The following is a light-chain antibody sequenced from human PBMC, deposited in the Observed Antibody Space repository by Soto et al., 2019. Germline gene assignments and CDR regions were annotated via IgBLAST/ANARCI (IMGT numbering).Light chain of an antibody. J-gene: IGKJ1*01. V-gene: IGKV1-33*01. CDR1: QDISNY. CDR2: DVS. CDR3: QHYNSYSEA. Sequence: DIQMTQSPPSLSVSVGDRVTITFQASQDISNYLHWFQQKPGKAPQLLIFDVSNLQTGVPSRFSGGGSGTEFTLTISSLQPDDFATYYCQHYNSYSEAFGQGTKVDIK.